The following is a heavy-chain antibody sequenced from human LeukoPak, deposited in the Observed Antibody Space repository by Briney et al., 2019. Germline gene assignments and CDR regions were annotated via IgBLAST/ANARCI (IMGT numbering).Heavy chain of an antibody. CDR1: GFTFSNAW. V-gene: IGHV3-15*01. J-gene: IGHJ4*02. CDR2: IKSKTDGGTT. CDR3: AHPTSSGKNDFDY. Sequence: GGSLRLSCAASGFTFSNAWMSWVRQAPGKGLEWVGRIKSKTDGGTTDYAAPVKGRFTISRDDSKNTLYLQMNSLRAEDTAVYYCAHPTSSGKNDFDYWGQGTLVIVSS. D-gene: IGHD3-10*01.